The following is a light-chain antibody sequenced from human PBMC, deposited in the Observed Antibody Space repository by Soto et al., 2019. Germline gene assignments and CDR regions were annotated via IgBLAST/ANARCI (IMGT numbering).Light chain of an antibody. J-gene: IGLJ1*01. Sequence: QSVLTQPASVSGSPGQSTTISCTGTSSDVGGYNYVSWYEQHPGKAPKLMIYDVSNRHSGVSNRFSGSKSGNTASLTTAGRQAEDEAEYYYSAYTSSSTLGFGTGTKLTV. V-gene: IGLV2-14*01. CDR2: DVS. CDR3: SAYTSSSTLG. CDR1: SSDVGGYNY.